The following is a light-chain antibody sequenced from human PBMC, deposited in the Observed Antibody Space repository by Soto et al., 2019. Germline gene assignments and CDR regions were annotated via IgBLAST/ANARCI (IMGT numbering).Light chain of an antibody. V-gene: IGKV4-1*01. CDR1: QSINSW. Sequence: DIQMTQSPSTLSASVGDRVTITCRASQSINSWLAWYQQKPGQPPKLLIYWASTRESGVPDRFSGSGSGTDFTLTISSLQAEDVAVYYCQQYYSTPPTFGQGTKLEIK. CDR3: QQYYSTPPT. J-gene: IGKJ2*01. CDR2: WAS.